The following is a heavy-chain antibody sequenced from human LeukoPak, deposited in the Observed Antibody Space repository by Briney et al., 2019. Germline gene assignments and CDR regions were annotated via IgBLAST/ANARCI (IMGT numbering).Heavy chain of an antibody. CDR3: SQGGQDLDFWRFAL. J-gene: IGHJ5*02. CDR1: GFSFSDSA. Sequence: GGSLRLSCAASGFSFSDSAVSWVRHSPGEGLKWVSSISDAGGRTYYADSVRGRFTITRHNSRYTVNLQMNRLREGDTAIYYCSQGGQDLDFWRFALWGEGLLAIVYS. V-gene: IGHV3-23*01. D-gene: IGHD3-3*01. CDR2: ISDAGGRT.